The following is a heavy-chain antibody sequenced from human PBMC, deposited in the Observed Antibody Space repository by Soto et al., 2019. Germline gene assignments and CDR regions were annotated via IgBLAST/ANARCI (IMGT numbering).Heavy chain of an antibody. D-gene: IGHD3-16*01. CDR3: ARVRISSSSHNWFDP. V-gene: IGHV1-2*02. CDR2: INPNSGGT. Sequence: GASVKVSCKASGYTFTGYYMHWVRQAPGQGLEWMGWINPNSGGTNYAQKFQGRVTMTRDTSISTAYMELNSLRADDTAVYYCARVRISSSSHNWFDPWGQGTLVTVSS. CDR1: GYTFTGYY. J-gene: IGHJ5*02.